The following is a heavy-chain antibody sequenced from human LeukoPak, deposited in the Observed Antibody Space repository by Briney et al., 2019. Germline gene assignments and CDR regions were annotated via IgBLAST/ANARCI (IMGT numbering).Heavy chain of an antibody. Sequence: SETLSLTCTVSGGSISSSSYYWGWIRQPPGKGLEWIGTVYYTGSTFYNPSLKSRVTISIDTSKSQFSLKLSSVTAADTAVYYCARDLHGYTHGYSFDFWGQGTLVTVSS. D-gene: IGHD5-18*01. V-gene: IGHV4-39*07. CDR2: VYYTGST. CDR1: GGSISSSSYY. CDR3: ARDLHGYTHGYSFDF. J-gene: IGHJ4*02.